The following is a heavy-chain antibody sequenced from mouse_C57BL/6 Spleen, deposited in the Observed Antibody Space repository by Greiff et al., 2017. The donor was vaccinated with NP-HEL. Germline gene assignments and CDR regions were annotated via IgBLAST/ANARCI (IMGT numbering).Heavy chain of an antibody. CDR3: AREGLYDYAWFAY. V-gene: IGHV1-53*01. Sequence: VQLQQPGTELVKPGASVKLSCKASGYTFTSYWMHWVKQRPGQGLEWIGNINPSNGGTKYNEKFKSKATLTVDKSSSTAYMQLSSLTSEDSAVYYCAREGLYDYAWFAYWGQGTLVTVSA. CDR1: GYTFTSYW. J-gene: IGHJ3*01. CDR2: INPSNGGT. D-gene: IGHD2-4*01.